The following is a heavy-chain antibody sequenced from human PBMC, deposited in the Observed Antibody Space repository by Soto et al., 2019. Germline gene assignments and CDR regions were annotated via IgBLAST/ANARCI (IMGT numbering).Heavy chain of an antibody. CDR1: GLSFNDYA. Sequence: PGGSLRLSCATSGLSFNDYAMYWFRQAPGQGLEGVAIISSDGHHQFYLDNLRGRFTVSRDNSKNTLYLQMNSLRPEDTAVYYCSRGTYYPQSSGLHADYWGPGTVVTVSS. CDR2: ISSDGHHQ. V-gene: IGHV3-30*03. J-gene: IGHJ4*02. CDR3: SRGTYYPQSSGLHADY. D-gene: IGHD3-22*01.